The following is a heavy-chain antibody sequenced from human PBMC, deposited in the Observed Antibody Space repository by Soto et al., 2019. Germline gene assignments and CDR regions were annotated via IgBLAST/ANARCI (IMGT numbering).Heavy chain of an antibody. CDR2: IIPIFGTA. Sequence: SVKVSCKASGGTFSSYATSWVRQAPGQGLEWMGGIIPIFGTANYAQKFQGRVTITADKSTSTAYMELSSLRSEDTAVYYCAREGRITGTFFDYWGQGTLVTVSS. D-gene: IGHD1-7*01. CDR3: AREGRITGTFFDY. CDR1: GGTFSSYA. J-gene: IGHJ4*02. V-gene: IGHV1-69*06.